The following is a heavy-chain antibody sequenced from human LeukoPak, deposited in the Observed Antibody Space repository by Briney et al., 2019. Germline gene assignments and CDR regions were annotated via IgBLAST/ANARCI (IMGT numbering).Heavy chain of an antibody. D-gene: IGHD3-22*01. Sequence: LVKVSCKASGGTFSSYAISWVRQAPGQGLEWMGGIILIFGTANYAQKFQARVTITTDESTSTAYMELSSLRSEDTAVYYCARTDYYDSSGYPSDAFDIWGQGTMVTVSS. J-gene: IGHJ3*02. CDR3: ARTDYYDSSGYPSDAFDI. CDR2: IILIFGTA. CDR1: GGTFSSYA. V-gene: IGHV1-69*05.